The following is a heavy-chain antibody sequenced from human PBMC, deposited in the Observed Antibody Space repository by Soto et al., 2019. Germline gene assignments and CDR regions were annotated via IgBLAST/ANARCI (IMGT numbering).Heavy chain of an antibody. Sequence: GGSLRLSCAASGFTFSSYGMHWVRQAPGKGLEWVAVISYDGSNKYYADSVKGRFTISRDNSKNTLYLQMNSLRAEDTAVYHCAKDGYGGNSLVYYFDYWGQGTLVTVSS. D-gene: IGHD4-17*01. J-gene: IGHJ4*02. V-gene: IGHV3-30*18. CDR3: AKDGYGGNSLVYYFDY. CDR2: ISYDGSNK. CDR1: GFTFSSYG.